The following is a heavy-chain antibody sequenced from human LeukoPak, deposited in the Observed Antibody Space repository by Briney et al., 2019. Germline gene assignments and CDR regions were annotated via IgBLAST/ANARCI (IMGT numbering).Heavy chain of an antibody. Sequence: GGSLRLSCAASGVTFSSYAMSWVRQAPGKGLEWVSAISGSGGSTYYADSVKGRFTISRDNSKNTLYLQMNSLRAEDTAVYYCANTRELPEHSLTFDYWGQGTLVTVSS. CDR1: GVTFSSYA. J-gene: IGHJ4*02. CDR3: ANTRELPEHSLTFDY. D-gene: IGHD1-26*01. V-gene: IGHV3-23*01. CDR2: ISGSGGST.